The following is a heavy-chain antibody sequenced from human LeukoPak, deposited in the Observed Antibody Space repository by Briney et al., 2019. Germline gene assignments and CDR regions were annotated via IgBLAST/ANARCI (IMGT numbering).Heavy chain of an antibody. CDR3: AYHFGGQTPFRDY. Sequence: SETLSLTCAVYGGSFSGYYWSWIRQPPGKGLEWIGEINHSGSTNYNPSLKSRVTISVDTSKNQFSLKLCSVTAADTAVYYCAYHFGGQTPFRDYWGQGTLVTVSS. J-gene: IGHJ4*02. CDR1: GGSFSGYY. D-gene: IGHD3-16*01. V-gene: IGHV4-34*01. CDR2: INHSGST.